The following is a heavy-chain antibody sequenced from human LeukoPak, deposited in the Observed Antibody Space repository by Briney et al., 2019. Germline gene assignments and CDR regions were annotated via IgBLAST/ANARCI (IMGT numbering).Heavy chain of an antibody. Sequence: PSETLSLTRAVYGGSLSGYYWSWIRPPPRRGVEWVGEINHSGSTNYNPSLKSRVTISVDTSKNQFSLKLSSVTAADTAVYYCAGVLLKPYYYYGMYVWGKGTTVTVSS. CDR3: AGVLLKPYYYYGMYV. CDR2: INHSGST. V-gene: IGHV4-34*01. CDR1: GGSLSGYY. J-gene: IGHJ6*01.